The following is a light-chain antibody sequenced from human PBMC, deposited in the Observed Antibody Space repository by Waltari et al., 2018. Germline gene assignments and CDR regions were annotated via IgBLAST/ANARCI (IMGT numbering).Light chain of an antibody. J-gene: IGKJ2*01. CDR1: QGIANN. CDR3: QQGYSYPYT. Sequence: DIQMTQSPSSLSASVGDTVTITCQASQGIANNLNWYQQKPGKAPKLLVCRASSLQSGIPSRFSGSGSGTDFTLTISSLQPEDFATYDCQQGYSYPYTLGQGPKVEIK. V-gene: IGKV1-NL1*01. CDR2: RAS.